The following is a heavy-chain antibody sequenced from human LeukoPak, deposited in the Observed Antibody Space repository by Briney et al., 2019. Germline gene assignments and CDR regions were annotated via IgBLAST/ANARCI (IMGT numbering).Heavy chain of an antibody. CDR2: ISSSGGTT. CDR3: ARSSGRYSWRFDN. Sequence: PGGSLRLSCAASGFTLSSYGMNWVRQALGKGLEWVSYISSSGGTTHSADSVKGRFTISRDNAKNSLYLQMNSLRAEDTGVYYCARSSGRYSWRFDNWGQGTLVTVSS. CDR1: GFTLSSYG. D-gene: IGHD1-26*01. J-gene: IGHJ4*02. V-gene: IGHV3-48*03.